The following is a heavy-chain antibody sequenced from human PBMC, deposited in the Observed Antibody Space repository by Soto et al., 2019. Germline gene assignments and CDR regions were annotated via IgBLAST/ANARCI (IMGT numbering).Heavy chain of an antibody. CDR2: ISYDGSNK. D-gene: IGHD3-3*01. CDR1: GFTFSSYA. V-gene: IGHV3-30-3*01. CDR3: ARDLIRFLEWLSHYYYYGMDV. J-gene: IGHJ6*02. Sequence: HPGGSLRLSCAASGFTFSSYAMHWVRQAPGKGLEWVAVISYDGSNKYYADSVKGRFTISRDNSKNTLYLQMNSLRAEDTAVYYCARDLIRFLEWLSHYYYYGMDVWGQGTTVTVSS.